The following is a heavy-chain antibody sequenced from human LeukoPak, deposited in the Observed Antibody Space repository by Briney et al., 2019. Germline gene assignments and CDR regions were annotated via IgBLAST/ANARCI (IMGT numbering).Heavy chain of an antibody. D-gene: IGHD5-18*01. CDR1: GLTFSTNS. CDR3: ARVKYSYGEFDY. V-gene: IGHV3-53*01. J-gene: IGHJ4*02. Sequence: GGSLRLSCAAAGLTFSTNSMNWVRQAPGKGLEWVSVIYSGDSTHYADSVKGRFTISRDNSKNTLYLQMNSLRAEDTAVYYCARVKYSYGEFDYWGQGTLVTVSS. CDR2: IYSGDST.